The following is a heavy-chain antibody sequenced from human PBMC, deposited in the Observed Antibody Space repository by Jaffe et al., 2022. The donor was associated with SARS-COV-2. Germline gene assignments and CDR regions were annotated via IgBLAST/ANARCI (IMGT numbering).Heavy chain of an antibody. D-gene: IGHD3-10*01. CDR3: ARSPWFGELSVGGY. Sequence: EVQLVESGGGLVQPGGSLRLSCAASGFTFSSYSMNWVRQAPGKGLEWVSYISSSSSTIYYADSVKGRFTISRDNAKNSLYLQMNSLRDEDTAVYYCARSPWFGELSVGGYWGQGTLVTVSS. V-gene: IGHV3-48*02. J-gene: IGHJ4*02. CDR1: GFTFSSYS. CDR2: ISSSSSTI.